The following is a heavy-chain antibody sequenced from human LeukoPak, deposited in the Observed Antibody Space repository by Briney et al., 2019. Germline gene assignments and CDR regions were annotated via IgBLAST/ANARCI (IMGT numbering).Heavy chain of an antibody. CDR1: GGSISSTSYY. CDR3: AGRSRIQQQSWGWFDP. J-gene: IGHJ5*02. D-gene: IGHD6-13*01. Sequence: PSETLSLTCTVSGGSISSTSYYWDWVRQPPGEGLEWIVSIFYSGDTYYNPSLKSRVTISVDTSKNRFSLKLTSVTAADTAVYYCAGRSRIQQQSWGWFDPWGQGALVTVSS. V-gene: IGHV4-39*01. CDR2: IFYSGDT.